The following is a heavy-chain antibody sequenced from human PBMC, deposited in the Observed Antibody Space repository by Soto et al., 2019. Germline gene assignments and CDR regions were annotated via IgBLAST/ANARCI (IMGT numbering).Heavy chain of an antibody. CDR1: GYNFTSYG. CDR2: ISAYNGNT. D-gene: IGHD2-2*03. Sequence: ASVKVSCKASGYNFTSYGISWVRQAPGQGLEWMGWISAYNGNTNYAQKLQGRVTMTTDTSTSTAYMELRSMRSDDTAVYYCARAPLDIVVVPAAMGSGDYYYYYMDVWGKGTTVTVSS. CDR3: ARAPLDIVVVPAAMGSGDYYYYYMDV. J-gene: IGHJ6*03. V-gene: IGHV1-18*01.